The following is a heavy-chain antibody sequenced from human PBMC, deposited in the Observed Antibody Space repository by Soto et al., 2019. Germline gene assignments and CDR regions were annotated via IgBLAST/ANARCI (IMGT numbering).Heavy chain of an antibody. CDR1: GFTFSSYW. CDR2: INSDGSST. Sequence: GGSLTLSCAASGFTFSSYWIHWVRQAPGKGLVWVSRINSDGSSTSYTDSVKGRFTISRDNAKNTLYLQMNSLRAEDTAVYYCARLGFLYSSGWYYYYMDVWGKGTTVTVS. J-gene: IGHJ6*03. D-gene: IGHD6-19*01. V-gene: IGHV3-74*01. CDR3: ARLGFLYSSGWYYYYMDV.